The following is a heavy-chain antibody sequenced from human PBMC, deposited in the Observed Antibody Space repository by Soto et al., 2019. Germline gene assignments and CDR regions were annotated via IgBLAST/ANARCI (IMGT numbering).Heavy chain of an antibody. Sequence: SETLSLTCTVSGGSISSGDYYWSWIRQPPGKGLEWIGYIYYSGSTYYNPSLKSRVTISVDTSKNQFSLKLSSVTAADTAVYYCARGRIGSWNWFDPWGQGTLVTVSS. CDR1: GGSISSGDYY. CDR3: ARGRIGSWNWFDP. CDR2: IYYSGST. V-gene: IGHV4-30-4*01. D-gene: IGHD6-13*01. J-gene: IGHJ5*02.